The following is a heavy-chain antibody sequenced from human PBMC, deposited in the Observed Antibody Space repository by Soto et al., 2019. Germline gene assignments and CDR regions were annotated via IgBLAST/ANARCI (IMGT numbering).Heavy chain of an antibody. Sequence: QVQLVQSGAEVKKPGSSVKGSCKASGCTVTTYAITWVRQAPGQGHEWMGGISPMFSSPKYAQKFQGRVTITVDESTSKAYMELTSLLSDDKAVYYGARDEAGYSYGDYYYYDMDVWGQGTTVTVSS. D-gene: IGHD5-18*01. J-gene: IGHJ6*02. CDR3: ARDEAGYSYGDYYYYDMDV. CDR1: GCTVTTYA. CDR2: ISPMFSSP. V-gene: IGHV1-69*01.